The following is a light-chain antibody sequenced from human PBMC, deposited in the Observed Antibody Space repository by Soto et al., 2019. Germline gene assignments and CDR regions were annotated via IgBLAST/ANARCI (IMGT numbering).Light chain of an antibody. CDR3: QVWDSSSDHHWV. J-gene: IGLJ3*02. CDR1: NIGSKS. CDR2: YDS. Sequence: SSELTQPPSVSVAPGKTARITCGGTNIGSKSVHWYQQKPGQAPVLVIYYDSDRPSGIPERFSGSNSGNTATLTISRVEAGDEADYYCQVWDSSSDHHWVFGGGTKLTVL. V-gene: IGLV3-21*04.